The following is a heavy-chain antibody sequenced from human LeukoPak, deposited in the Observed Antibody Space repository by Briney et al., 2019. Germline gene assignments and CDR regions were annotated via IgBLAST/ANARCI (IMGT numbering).Heavy chain of an antibody. CDR1: GGSISSYY. CDR3: ARGGKQWLIGYYYYYMDV. J-gene: IGHJ6*03. Sequence: SETLSLTCTVSGGSISSYYWSWIRQPPGKGLEWIGYIYYSGSTNYNPSLKSRVTISVDTSKNQFSLKLSSVTAADTAVYYCARGGKQWLIGYYYYYMDVWGKGTTVTISS. CDR2: IYYSGST. D-gene: IGHD6-19*01. V-gene: IGHV4-59*01.